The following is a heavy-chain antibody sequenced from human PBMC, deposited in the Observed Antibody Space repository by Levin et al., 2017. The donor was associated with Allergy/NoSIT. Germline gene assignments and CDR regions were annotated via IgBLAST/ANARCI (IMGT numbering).Heavy chain of an antibody. J-gene: IGHJ5*02. CDR2: ISNGADNQ. CDR3: AKGPNFGAYSHGPLDS. D-gene: IGHD5-18*01. Sequence: LSLTCAASGFTFSTSVMHWVRQAPGRGLEWVSLISNGADNQYYVDSVKGRFTISRDNSKNMLYLEMNSLRLEDPGVYSCAKGPNFGAYSHGPLDSWGQGTLVTVSS. CDR1: GFTFSTSV. V-gene: IGHV3-30*18.